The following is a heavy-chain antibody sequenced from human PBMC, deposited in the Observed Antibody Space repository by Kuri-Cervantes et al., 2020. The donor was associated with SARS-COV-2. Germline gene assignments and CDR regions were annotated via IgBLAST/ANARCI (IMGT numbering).Heavy chain of an antibody. CDR3: ASEDTAMGNY. Sequence: LSLTCAASGFTFNKYGMNWVRQAPGKGLEWVAVISYDGSNKYYADSVKGRFTISRDNSKNTLYLQMNSLRAEDTAVYYCASEDTAMGNYWGQGTLVTVSS. J-gene: IGHJ4*02. CDR2: ISYDGSNK. V-gene: IGHV3-30*03. CDR1: GFTFNKYG. D-gene: IGHD5-18*01.